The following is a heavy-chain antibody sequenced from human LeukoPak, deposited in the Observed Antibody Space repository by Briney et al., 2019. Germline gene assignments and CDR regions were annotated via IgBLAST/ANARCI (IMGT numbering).Heavy chain of an antibody. V-gene: IGHV3-23*01. CDR2: ISDSGGST. CDR1: GFTFSSYA. CDR3: AKDRYGDYVIDY. J-gene: IGHJ4*02. D-gene: IGHD4-17*01. Sequence: GGSLRLSCAASGFTFSSYAMSWVRQAPGKGLEWVSAISDSGGSTYYADSVKGRLTISRDNSKNTLYLQMNSLRAEDTAVYHCAKDRYGDYVIDYWGQGTLVTVSS.